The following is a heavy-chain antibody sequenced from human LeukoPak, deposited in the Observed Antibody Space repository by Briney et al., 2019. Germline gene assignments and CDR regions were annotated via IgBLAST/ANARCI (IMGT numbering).Heavy chain of an antibody. Sequence: GGSLRLSCAASGFTFSSYGMHWVRQAPGKGLEWVAVIRYDGSNKYYADSVKGRFTISRDNSKNTLYLQMNSLRAEDTAVYYCARDLGSSSLYYFDYWGQGTLVTVSS. D-gene: IGHD6-13*01. CDR2: IRYDGSNK. J-gene: IGHJ4*02. CDR1: GFTFSSYG. V-gene: IGHV3-33*01. CDR3: ARDLGSSSLYYFDY.